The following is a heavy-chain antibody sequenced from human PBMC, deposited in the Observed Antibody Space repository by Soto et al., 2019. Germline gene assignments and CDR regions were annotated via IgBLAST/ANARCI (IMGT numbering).Heavy chain of an antibody. CDR2: IIPILGIA. CDR3: ARGGYYGSGSYYGMDV. J-gene: IGHJ6*02. D-gene: IGHD3-10*01. CDR1: GGTFSSYT. V-gene: IGHV1-69*02. Sequence: SVKVSCKASGGTFSSYTISWVRQAPGQGLEWMGRIIPILGIANYAQKFQGRVTITADKSTSTAYMELSSLRSEDTAVYYCARGGYYGSGSYYGMDVWGQGTTVTVSS.